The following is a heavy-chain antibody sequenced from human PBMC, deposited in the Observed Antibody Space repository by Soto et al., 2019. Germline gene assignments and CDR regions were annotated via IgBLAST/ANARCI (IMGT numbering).Heavy chain of an antibody. CDR3: ASLEWESSGYADY. Sequence: GSLRLSCAASGFTFGSNWMSWVRQAPGKGLEWVANIKRDGSEKYYVDSVKGRFTISRDNAKNTLYLQMNSLRADDTAVYYCASLEWESSGYADYWGQGTQVTVSS. CDR2: IKRDGSEK. D-gene: IGHD5-12*01. V-gene: IGHV3-7*03. CDR1: GFTFGSNW. J-gene: IGHJ4*02.